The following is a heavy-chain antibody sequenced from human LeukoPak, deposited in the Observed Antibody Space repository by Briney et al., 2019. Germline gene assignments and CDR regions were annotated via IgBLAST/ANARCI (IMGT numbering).Heavy chain of an antibody. J-gene: IGHJ6*02. CDR3: ARLNWGTSPIYYYYGMDV. D-gene: IGHD7-27*01. Sequence: ASVEVSCKASGYTFTSYDINWVRQATGQGLEWMGWMNPNSGNTGYAQKFQGRVTMTRNTSISTAYMELSSLRSEDTAVYYCARLNWGTSPIYYYYGMDVWGQGTTVTVSS. CDR1: GYTFTSYD. CDR2: MNPNSGNT. V-gene: IGHV1-8*01.